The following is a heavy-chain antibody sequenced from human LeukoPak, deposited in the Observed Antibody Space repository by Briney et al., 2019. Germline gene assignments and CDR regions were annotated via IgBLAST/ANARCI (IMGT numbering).Heavy chain of an antibody. D-gene: IGHD1-26*01. J-gene: IGHJ6*02. V-gene: IGHV4-59*01. Sequence: SETLSLTCTVSGGSISGYFCSWIRQPPGKGLEWIGSIYYSGSANYDPSLKSRVTISVDTSKNQVSLMLTSVTAADTAVYYCARDATGSYRATSHGMDVWGQGTTVTVSS. CDR3: ARDATGSYRATSHGMDV. CDR2: IYYSGSA. CDR1: GGSISGYF.